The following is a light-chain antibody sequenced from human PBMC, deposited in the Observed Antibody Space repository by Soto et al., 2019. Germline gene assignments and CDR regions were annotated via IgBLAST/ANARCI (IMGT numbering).Light chain of an antibody. CDR3: QHYQSHPLA. J-gene: IGKJ3*01. V-gene: IGKV1-5*01. CDR2: DAS. CDR1: QSIDDK. Sequence: DIQMTQFPSTLSASVGDRVTITCRASQSIDDKLAWYQQKPGKVPELLIYDASNLESGVPSRFSGSGSGTEFTLTISSLQPDDFAAYYCQHYQSHPLAFGHGTKVDVK.